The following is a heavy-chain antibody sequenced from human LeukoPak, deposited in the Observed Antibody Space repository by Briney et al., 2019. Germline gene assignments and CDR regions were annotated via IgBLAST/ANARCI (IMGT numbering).Heavy chain of an antibody. CDR3: ASSRPQLWFYVD. V-gene: IGHV4-59*01. CDR1: GGSISSYY. J-gene: IGHJ4*02. Sequence: WETLSLTCTVSGGSISSYYGSWIRQPPGKGVEWVGYMYYSGSTNYNPSLTSRVTISVYTSKNQFSLKLSSVTAADTAVYYCASSRPQLWFYVDWGQGTLVTVSS. D-gene: IGHD5-18*01. CDR2: MYYSGST.